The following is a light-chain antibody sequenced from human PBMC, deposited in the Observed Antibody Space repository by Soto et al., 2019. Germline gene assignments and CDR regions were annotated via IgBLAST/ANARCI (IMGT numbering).Light chain of an antibody. CDR2: GAS. V-gene: IGKV1-39*01. J-gene: IGKJ2*01. CDR1: QNIIKY. Sequence: DIQMTQSPSSLSASVGDRVTITCRTSQNIIKYLNWYQQKPGKASKFLIYGASTLQTGVPSRFSGGGSGTDFTLTISSLQPEDFATFYCQQTYTTPYTFGQGTKLDI. CDR3: QQTYTTPYT.